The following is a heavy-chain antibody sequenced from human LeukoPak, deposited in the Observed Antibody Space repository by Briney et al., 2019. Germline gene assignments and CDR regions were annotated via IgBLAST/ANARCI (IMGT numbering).Heavy chain of an antibody. CDR1: GYDFINYG. CDR2: RSIYNGNT. Sequence: ASVKVSCKASGYDFINYGISWVRQAPGQGLEWMGWRSIYNGNTDYKLQGRVTMTADTSTSTAYMEVRSLRSDDTAVYYCARGGPFPSGSSSREYYLDYWGQGTLVTVSS. J-gene: IGHJ4*02. D-gene: IGHD6-6*01. CDR3: ARGGPFPSGSSSREYYLDY. V-gene: IGHV1-18*01.